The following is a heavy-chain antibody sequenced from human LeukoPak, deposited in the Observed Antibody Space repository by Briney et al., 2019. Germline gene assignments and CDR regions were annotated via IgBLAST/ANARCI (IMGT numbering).Heavy chain of an antibody. J-gene: IGHJ3*02. D-gene: IGHD3-10*01. V-gene: IGHV3-23*01. CDR2: ISGSGDNM. CDR1: KFTFNNYA. Sequence: GGSLRLSCLASKFTFNNYAMTWVRQAPGKGLEWVSSISGSGDNMGYADSVKGRFTISRDNSENTLYLQMNSLRGEDTAVYYCARVVDGSGSYDNHDSFDIWGQGTMVTVSS. CDR3: ARVVDGSGSYDNHDSFDI.